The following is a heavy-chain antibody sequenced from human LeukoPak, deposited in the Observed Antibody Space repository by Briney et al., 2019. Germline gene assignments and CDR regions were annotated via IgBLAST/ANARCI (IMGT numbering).Heavy chain of an antibody. CDR1: GFTFSSYS. D-gene: IGHD2-2*02. J-gene: IGHJ4*02. CDR2: ISSSSSYI. CDR3: ARDNFAVVVPAAIYFDY. V-gene: IGHV3-21*01. Sequence: GGSLRLSCAASGFTFSSYSMNWVRQAPGKGLEWVSSISSSSSYIYYADSVKGRFTISRDNAKNSLYLQMNSLRAEDTAVYYCARDNFAVVVPAAIYFDYWGQGTLVTVSS.